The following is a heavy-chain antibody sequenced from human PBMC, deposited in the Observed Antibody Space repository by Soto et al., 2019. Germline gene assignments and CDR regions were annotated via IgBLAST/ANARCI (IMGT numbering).Heavy chain of an antibody. CDR1: GYTFTGYY. D-gene: IGHD2-2*01. CDR2: INPNSGGT. CDR3: AKGYCSSTSCPQWFDP. V-gene: IGHV1-2*04. Sequence: GASVKVSCKASGYTFTGYYMHWVRQAPGQGLEWMGWINPNSGGTNYAQKFQGWVTMTRDTSISTAYMELSRLRSDDTAVYYCAKGYCSSTSCPQWFDPWGQGTLVTVSS. J-gene: IGHJ5*02.